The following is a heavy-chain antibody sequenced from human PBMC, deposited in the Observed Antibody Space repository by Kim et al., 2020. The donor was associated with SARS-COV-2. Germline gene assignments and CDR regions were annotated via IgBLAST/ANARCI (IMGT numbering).Heavy chain of an antibody. J-gene: IGHJ4*02. V-gene: IGHV4-59*01. CDR3: ARVRDGYFDY. CDR2: GTT. D-gene: IGHD3-10*01. Sequence: GTTNYNPSLKSRVTISESTSKNQFSLNLSSVTAADTAIYDCARVRDGYFDYWGQGTLVTVSS.